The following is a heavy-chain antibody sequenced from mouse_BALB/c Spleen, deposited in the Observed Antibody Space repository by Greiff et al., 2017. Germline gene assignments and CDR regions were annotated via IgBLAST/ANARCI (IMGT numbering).Heavy chain of an antibody. Sequence: VQRVESGPGLVAPSQSLSITCTVSGFSLTDYGVSWIRQPPGKGLEWLGVIWGGGSTYYNSALKSRLSISKDNSKSQVFLKMNSLQTDDTAMYYCAKVNYGSSPLYAMDYWGQGTSVTVSS. V-gene: IGHV2-6-5*01. J-gene: IGHJ4*01. CDR3: AKVNYGSSPLYAMDY. CDR2: IWGGGST. CDR1: GFSLTDYG. D-gene: IGHD1-1*01.